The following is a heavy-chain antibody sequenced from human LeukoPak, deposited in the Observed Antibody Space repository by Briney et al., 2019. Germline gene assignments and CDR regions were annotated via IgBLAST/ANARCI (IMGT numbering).Heavy chain of an antibody. Sequence: ASVTVSCKASGYTFSSYGISWVRQAPGQGLEWMGWISAYNGNTNYAQKLQGRVTMTTDTSTSTAYMELRSLRSDDTAVYYCASDVVVVAATNGTDYWGQGTLVTVSS. J-gene: IGHJ4*02. CDR3: ASDVVVVAATNGTDY. CDR2: ISAYNGNT. V-gene: IGHV1-18*01. D-gene: IGHD2-15*01. CDR1: GYTFSSYG.